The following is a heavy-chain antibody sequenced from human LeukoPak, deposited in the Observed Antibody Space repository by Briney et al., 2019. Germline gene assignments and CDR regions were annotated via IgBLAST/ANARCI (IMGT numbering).Heavy chain of an antibody. J-gene: IGHJ3*02. CDR2: INPSGGST. D-gene: IGHD7-27*01. Sequence: ASVKVSCKTSGYTFTSYYIHWVRQAPGQGLEWMGIINPSGGSTSYPQKFQGRVTMTRDTSTSTVYMELSSLRSEDTAVYYCARGTTGAFDIWGQGTMVTVSS. CDR1: GYTFTSYY. CDR3: ARGTTGAFDI. V-gene: IGHV1-46*01.